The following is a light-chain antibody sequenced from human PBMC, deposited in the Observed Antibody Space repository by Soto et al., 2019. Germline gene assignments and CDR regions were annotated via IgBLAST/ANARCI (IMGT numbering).Light chain of an antibody. J-gene: IGLJ3*02. CDR2: GNN. Sequence: QSVLTQPPSVSGAPGQRVTISCSGGSSSIGAGYDVHWYQQLPETPPKLLIYGNNIRPSGVPDRFSGSKSGTSASLAITGLQAEDEADYYCHSYDRSLSGSVFGGGTKLTVL. V-gene: IGLV1-40*01. CDR1: SSSIGAGYD. CDR3: HSYDRSLSGSV.